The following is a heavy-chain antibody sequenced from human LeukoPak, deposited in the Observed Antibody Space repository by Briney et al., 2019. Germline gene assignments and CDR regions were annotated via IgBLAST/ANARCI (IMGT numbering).Heavy chain of an antibody. CDR2: IRYDGSNK. D-gene: IGHD6-13*01. CDR1: GFTFSSYG. V-gene: IGHV3-30*02. Sequence: GGSLRLSCAASGFTFSSYGMHWVRQAPGKGLEWVAFIRYDGSNKYYADSVKGRFTISRDNSKNTLYLQMNSLRAEDTAVYYCAKRGIAAAGNYYYYYMDVWGKGTTVTVSS. J-gene: IGHJ6*03. CDR3: AKRGIAAAGNYYYYYMDV.